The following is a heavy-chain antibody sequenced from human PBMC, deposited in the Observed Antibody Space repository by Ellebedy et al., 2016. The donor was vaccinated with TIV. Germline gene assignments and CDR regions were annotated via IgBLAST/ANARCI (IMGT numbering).Heavy chain of an antibody. J-gene: IGHJ6*02. CDR1: GFTFSSYW. Sequence: GESLKISCAASGFTFSSYWMSWVRQAPGKGLEWVANIKQDVSEKYYVDSVKGRFTISRDNAKNSLYLQMNSLRAEDTAVYYCARDHLGYCSGGRCYSNYYYYYGMDVWGQGTTVTVSS. D-gene: IGHD2-15*01. CDR2: IKQDVSEK. CDR3: ARDHLGYCSGGRCYSNYYYYYGMDV. V-gene: IGHV3-7*01.